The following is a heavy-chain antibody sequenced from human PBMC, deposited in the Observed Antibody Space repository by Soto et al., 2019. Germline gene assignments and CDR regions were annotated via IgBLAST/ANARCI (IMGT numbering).Heavy chain of an antibody. J-gene: IGHJ4*02. Sequence: ASVKVSCKASGYTFTSYGISWVRQAPGQGLEWMGWISAYNGNTNYAQKLQGRVTMTTDTSTSTAYMELRSPRSDDTAVYYCARDNAALKSITMVRGVSTFDYWGQGTLVTVSS. D-gene: IGHD3-10*01. CDR1: GYTFTSYG. CDR2: ISAYNGNT. CDR3: ARDNAALKSITMVRGVSTFDY. V-gene: IGHV1-18*01.